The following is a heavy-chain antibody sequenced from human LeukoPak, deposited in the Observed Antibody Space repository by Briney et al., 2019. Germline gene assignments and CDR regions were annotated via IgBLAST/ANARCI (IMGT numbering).Heavy chain of an antibody. Sequence: PSWTLSLTCTVSGASISSSNWWTWVRPPPGQGLVWIGSIYHSGSTYYNPSLKSRVTISVDTSKNQFSLKLSSVTAADTAVYYCARYSGGYSGYDLGDWFDPWGQGTLVTVSS. CDR1: GASISSSNW. CDR2: IYHSGST. J-gene: IGHJ5*02. D-gene: IGHD5-12*01. CDR3: ARYSGGYSGYDLGDWFDP. V-gene: IGHV4-4*02.